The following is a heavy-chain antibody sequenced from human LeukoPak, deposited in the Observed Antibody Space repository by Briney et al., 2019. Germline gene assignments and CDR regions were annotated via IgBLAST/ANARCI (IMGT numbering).Heavy chain of an antibody. J-gene: IGHJ6*02. V-gene: IGHV4-59*01. Sequence: SETLSLTCTVSGGSISSYYWSWLRQPPGKGLEWIGYIYYSGSTNYNPSLKSRVTISVDTSKNQFSLKLSSVTAADTAVYYCARGYCSGGSCYNGMDVWGQGTTVTVSS. D-gene: IGHD2-15*01. CDR2: IYYSGST. CDR3: ARGYCSGGSCYNGMDV. CDR1: GGSISSYY.